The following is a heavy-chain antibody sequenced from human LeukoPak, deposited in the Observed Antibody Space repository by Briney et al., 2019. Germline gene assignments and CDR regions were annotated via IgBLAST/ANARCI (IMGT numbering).Heavy chain of an antibody. CDR2: IWYDGSNK. CDR3: AREYCSGGSCYHDC. J-gene: IGHJ4*02. V-gene: IGHV3-33*01. CDR1: GFTFSSYG. Sequence: GRSLRLSCAASGFTFSSYGMHWVRQAPGKGLEWVAVIWYDGSNKYYADSVKGRFTISRDNSKNTLYLQMNSLRAEDTAVYYCAREYCSGGSCYHDCWGQGTLVTVSS. D-gene: IGHD2-15*01.